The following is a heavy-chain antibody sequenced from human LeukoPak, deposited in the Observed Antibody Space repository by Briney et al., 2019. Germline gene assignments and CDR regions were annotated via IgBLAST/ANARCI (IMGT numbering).Heavy chain of an antibody. CDR1: GFTFSSYW. J-gene: IGHJ4*02. CDR3: ASDTVDRALGIDY. V-gene: IGHV3-74*01. CDR2: LNSGGSRT. D-gene: IGHD5-18*01. Sequence: GGSLRLSCAASGFTFSSYWMHWVRQAPGRGLVWVSRLNSGGSRTNYADSVKGRFTISRDNAKNTLYLQMNSLRAEDTAVYYCASDTVDRALGIDYWGQGTLVTVSS.